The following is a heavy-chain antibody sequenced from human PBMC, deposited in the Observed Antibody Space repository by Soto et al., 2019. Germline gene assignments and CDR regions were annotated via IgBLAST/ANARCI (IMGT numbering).Heavy chain of an antibody. CDR2: ISSSSSYI. V-gene: IGHV3-21*01. Sequence: EVQLVESGGGLVQPGGSLRLSCAASGFTFSSYSMNWVRQAPGKGLEWVSSISSSSSYIYYADSVKGRFTISRDNAKNSLYLQMNSLRAEDTAVYYCARVPKYDYIWGSYRYTGDYWGQGTLVTVSS. CDR3: ARVPKYDYIWGSYRYTGDY. D-gene: IGHD3-16*02. J-gene: IGHJ4*02. CDR1: GFTFSSYS.